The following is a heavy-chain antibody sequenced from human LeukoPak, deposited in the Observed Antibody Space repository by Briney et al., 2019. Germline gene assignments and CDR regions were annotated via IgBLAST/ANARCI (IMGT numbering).Heavy chain of an antibody. D-gene: IGHD2-2*01. CDR1: GYTFTSYG. CDR3: ARVPAARFYYYYYGMDV. CDR2: ISAYNGNT. Sequence: GASVKVSCKASGYTFTSYGISWVRQAPGQGLEWMGWISAYNGNTNYAQKLQGRVTMTTDISTSTAYMELRSLRSDDTAVYYCARVPAARFYYYYYGMDVWGQGTTVTVSS. J-gene: IGHJ6*02. V-gene: IGHV1-18*01.